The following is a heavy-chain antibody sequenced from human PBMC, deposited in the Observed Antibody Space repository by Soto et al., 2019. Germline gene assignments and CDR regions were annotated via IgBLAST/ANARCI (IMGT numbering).Heavy chain of an antibody. Sequence: EVQLVESGGGLVQPGGSLRLSCTASGLTFSSYTMKWVRQAPGKGLEWLSYITSGSGTIYYADSVKGRFTISRDNAQNSLYLQMNSLRDEDTAVYYCARAPDGSSGWYLGYWGQGTLVTVSS. D-gene: IGHD6-19*01. J-gene: IGHJ4*02. V-gene: IGHV3-48*02. CDR1: GLTFSSYT. CDR3: ARAPDGSSGWYLGY. CDR2: ITSGSGTI.